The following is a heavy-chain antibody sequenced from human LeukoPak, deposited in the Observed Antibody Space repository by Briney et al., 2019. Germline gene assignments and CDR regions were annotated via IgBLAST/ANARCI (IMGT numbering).Heavy chain of an antibody. V-gene: IGHV3-21*01. CDR1: GFTFSSYS. CDR2: ISSSSSYI. D-gene: IGHD6-13*01. Sequence: GGSLRLFCAASGFTFSSYSMNWVRQAPGKGLEWVSSISSSSSYIYYADSVKGRFTISRDNAKNSLYLQMNSLRAEDTAVYYCASRKAAAAYWGQGTLVTVSS. CDR3: ASRKAAAAY. J-gene: IGHJ4*02.